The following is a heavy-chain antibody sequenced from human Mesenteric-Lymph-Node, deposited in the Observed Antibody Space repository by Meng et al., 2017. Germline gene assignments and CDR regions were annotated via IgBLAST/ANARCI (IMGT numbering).Heavy chain of an antibody. Sequence: GESLKISCAASGFTVSSNYMSWVRQAPGKGLEWVSSISSSSSYIYYADSVKGRFTISRDNAKNSLYLQMNSLRAEDTAVYYCARERLLWFGELLSPTNWFDPWGQGTLVTVSS. J-gene: IGHJ5*02. CDR2: ISSSSSYI. D-gene: IGHD3-10*01. CDR3: ARERLLWFGELLSPTNWFDP. V-gene: IGHV3-21*01. CDR1: GFTVSSNY.